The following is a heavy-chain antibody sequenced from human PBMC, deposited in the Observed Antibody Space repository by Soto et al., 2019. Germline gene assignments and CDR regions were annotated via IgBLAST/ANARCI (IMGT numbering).Heavy chain of an antibody. CDR2: IKQDGSEK. D-gene: IGHD3-22*01. Sequence: EVQLVESGGGLVQPGGSLRLSCAASGFSFITYWMSWVRQAPGKGLEWVANIKQDGSEKYYVDSVKGRFTISRDNAKNSLYLQMNSLRAEDTAVYYCARKSYYYDSSGYYISSWYFDLWGRGTLVTVSS. CDR1: GFSFITYW. V-gene: IGHV3-7*03. J-gene: IGHJ2*01. CDR3: ARKSYYYDSSGYYISSWYFDL.